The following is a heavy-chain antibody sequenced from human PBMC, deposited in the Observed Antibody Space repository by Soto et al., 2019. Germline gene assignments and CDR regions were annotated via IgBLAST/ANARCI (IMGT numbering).Heavy chain of an antibody. D-gene: IGHD4-17*01. J-gene: IGHJ4*02. Sequence: EVQVLESGGGLVQPGGSLRLSCAASEFTFSSYAMSWVRQAPGKGLEWVSGISGSGGGTYYADSVKGRFTISRDNSKNTVHLQMNSLKAEDTDVYYCAKPHREGFRTAFFSHRGQGTLVTVSS. CDR2: ISGSGGGT. CDR1: EFTFSSYA. V-gene: IGHV3-23*01. CDR3: AKPHREGFRTAFFSH.